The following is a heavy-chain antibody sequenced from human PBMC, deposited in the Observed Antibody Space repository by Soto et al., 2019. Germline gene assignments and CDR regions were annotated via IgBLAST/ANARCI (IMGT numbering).Heavy chain of an antibody. D-gene: IGHD5-18*01. CDR2: ISYDGSNK. CDR1: GFTFSSYA. V-gene: IGHV3-30-3*01. Sequence: PGGSLRLSCAASGFTFSSYAMHWVRQAPGKGLEWVAVISYDGSNKYYADSVKGRFTISRDNSKNTLYLQMNSLRAEDTAVYYCASIVDTAMVTVDYWGQGTLVTVSS. J-gene: IGHJ4*02. CDR3: ASIVDTAMVTVDY.